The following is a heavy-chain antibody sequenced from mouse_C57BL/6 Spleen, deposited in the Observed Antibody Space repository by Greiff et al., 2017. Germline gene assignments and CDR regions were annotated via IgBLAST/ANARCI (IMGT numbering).Heavy chain of an antibody. Sequence: QVHVKQPGAELVKPGASVKLSCKASGYTFTSSWMHWVKQRPGQGLEWIGMIYPNSGSTNYNEKFKSKATLTVDKSSSTAYMQLSSLTSEDSAVYYCAGITTVGGYFDVWGTGTTVTVSS. CDR3: AGITTVGGYFDV. V-gene: IGHV1-64*01. D-gene: IGHD1-1*01. CDR1: GYTFTSSW. CDR2: IYPNSGST. J-gene: IGHJ1*03.